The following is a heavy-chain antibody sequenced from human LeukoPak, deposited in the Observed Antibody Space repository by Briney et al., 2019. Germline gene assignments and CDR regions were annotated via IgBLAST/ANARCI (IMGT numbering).Heavy chain of an antibody. V-gene: IGHV1-18*01. D-gene: IGHD3-22*01. CDR1: TSR. CDR2: IGTYGGDT. CDR3: ARDLWNFYDDSGYNRDFDS. Sequence: ASVKVCCKATSRISWVRQAPGQGLEWMGWIGTYGGDTYYAQKFQGRNTVTTDTSTSTVYMELRNLRSDDTAVYYCARDLWNFYDDSGYNRDFDSWGQGTLVTVSS. J-gene: IGHJ5*01.